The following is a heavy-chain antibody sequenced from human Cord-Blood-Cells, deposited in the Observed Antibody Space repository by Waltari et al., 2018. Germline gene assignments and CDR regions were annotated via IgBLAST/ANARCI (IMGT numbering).Heavy chain of an antibody. CDR3: ARMGRYSGSYFDD. Sequence: QVQLVQSGAEVKKPGASVKVSCKASGYTFTGYYMHWVRQAPGQGLEWMGWINPDSGGTNYAQKCQGRVTMTRDTSISTAYMELSRLRSDDTAVYYCARMGRYSGSYFDDWGQGTLVTVSS. J-gene: IGHJ4*02. CDR1: GYTFTGYY. CDR2: INPDSGGT. D-gene: IGHD1-26*01. V-gene: IGHV1-2*02.